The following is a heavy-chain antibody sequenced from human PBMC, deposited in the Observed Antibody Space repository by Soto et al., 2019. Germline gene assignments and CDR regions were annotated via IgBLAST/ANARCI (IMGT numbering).Heavy chain of an antibody. CDR1: GFTFSNAW. V-gene: IGHV3-15*07. Sequence: GGSLRLSCAASGFTFSNAWMNWVRQAPGKGLEWVDRIKSKTDGGTTDYAAPVKGRFTISRDDSKNTLYLQMNSLKTEDTAVYYCTTDRYDSSGYYFNWFDPWGQGTLVTVSS. CDR2: IKSKTDGGTT. D-gene: IGHD3-22*01. CDR3: TTDRYDSSGYYFNWFDP. J-gene: IGHJ5*02.